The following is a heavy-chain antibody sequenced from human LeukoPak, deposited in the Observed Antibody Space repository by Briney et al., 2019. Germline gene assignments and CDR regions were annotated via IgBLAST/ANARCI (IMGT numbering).Heavy chain of an antibody. J-gene: IGHJ4*02. D-gene: IGHD4-11*01. CDR1: GGSISSYY. Sequence: SETLSLTCTVSGGSISSYYWSWIRQPPGKGLEWIGYIYYSGSTNYNPSLKSRVTISVDTSKNQFSLKLSSVTAADTAVYYCARIHDYRLKSDYWGQGTLVTVSS. CDR3: ARIHDYRLKSDY. V-gene: IGHV4-59*01. CDR2: IYYSGST.